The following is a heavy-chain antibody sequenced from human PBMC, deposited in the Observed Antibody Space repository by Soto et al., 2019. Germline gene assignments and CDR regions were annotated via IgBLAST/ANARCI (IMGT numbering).Heavy chain of an antibody. D-gene: IGHD5-18*01. CDR1: GGSISSGGYY. CDR2: IYYSGST. Sequence: SETLSLTCTVSGGSISSGGYYWSWIRPHPGKGLEWIGYIYYSGSTYYNPSLKSRVTISVDTSKNQFSLKLSSVTAADTAVYYCAREIAGYSYEDAFDIWGQGTMVTVSS. V-gene: IGHV4-31*03. J-gene: IGHJ3*02. CDR3: AREIAGYSYEDAFDI.